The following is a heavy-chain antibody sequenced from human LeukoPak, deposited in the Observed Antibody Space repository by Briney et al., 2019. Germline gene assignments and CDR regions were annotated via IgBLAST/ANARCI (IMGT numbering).Heavy chain of an antibody. Sequence: SETLSLTCTVSGGSISSYYWSWIRQTPGKGLEWIGYILYSGTTTNYNPSLKSRVTISVDTSKNQFSLKLSPVTAADTAVYYCARVGDWNDLVYWGQGTLVTVSS. CDR1: GGSISSYY. CDR2: ILYSGTTT. CDR3: ARVGDWNDLVY. V-gene: IGHV4-59*01. D-gene: IGHD1-1*01. J-gene: IGHJ4*02.